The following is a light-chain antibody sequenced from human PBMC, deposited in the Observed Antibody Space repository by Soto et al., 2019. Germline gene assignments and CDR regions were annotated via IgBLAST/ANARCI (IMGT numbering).Light chain of an antibody. CDR2: AAS. Sequence: DIQMTQSPSSLSASVGDRVTITCXSSQSISSYLNWYQQKPGKAPKLLIYAASSLQSGVPSRFSGSGSGTDFTLTISSLQPEDFATYYCQQSYSTRPITFGQGTRLEIK. CDR3: QQSYSTRPIT. V-gene: IGKV1-39*01. CDR1: QSISSY. J-gene: IGKJ5*01.